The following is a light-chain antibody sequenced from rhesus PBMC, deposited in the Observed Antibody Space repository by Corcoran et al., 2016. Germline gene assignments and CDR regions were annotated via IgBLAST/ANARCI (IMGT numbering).Light chain of an antibody. CDR2: KAS. Sequence: DIQMTQSPSSLSASVGDTVTITCRASQSISSWLAWYQQKPGKAPKLLIYKASALQSGVPSRFSGIGSGTDFNLTLSSLQSEDFATYYYQQYSSSPLTFGGGTKVEIK. V-gene: IGKV1-22*01. CDR1: QSISSW. J-gene: IGKJ4*01. CDR3: QQYSSSPLT.